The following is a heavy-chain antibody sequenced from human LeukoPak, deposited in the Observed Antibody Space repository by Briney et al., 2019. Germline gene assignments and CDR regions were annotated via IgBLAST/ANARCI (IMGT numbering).Heavy chain of an antibody. J-gene: IGHJ4*02. D-gene: IGHD6-13*01. V-gene: IGHV3-53*01. CDR2: IYSGGST. Sequence: GGSLGLSCAASGFTVSSSHMSWVRQGPGKGLEWVSVIYSGGSTYYADSVKGRFTISRDNSKNTLYLQMNSLRAEDTAVYYCASHSSSWYGFDYWGQGTLVTVSS. CDR3: ASHSSSWYGFDY. CDR1: GFTVSSSH.